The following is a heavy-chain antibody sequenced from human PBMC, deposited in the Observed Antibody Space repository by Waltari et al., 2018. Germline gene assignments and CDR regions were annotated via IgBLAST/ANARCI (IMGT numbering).Heavy chain of an antibody. CDR2: IYYSGST. D-gene: IGHD2-21*02. V-gene: IGHV4-39*07. Sequence: QLQLQESGPGLVKHSETLSLTCTVSGGSISGSGYHWGWIRQPPGKGLEWIGSIYYSGSTYYNPSLKSRVTISVDTSKNQFSLKLSSVTAADTAVYYCARVGVTPFVWGQGTLVTVSS. CDR1: GGSISGSGYH. J-gene: IGHJ4*02. CDR3: ARVGVTPFV.